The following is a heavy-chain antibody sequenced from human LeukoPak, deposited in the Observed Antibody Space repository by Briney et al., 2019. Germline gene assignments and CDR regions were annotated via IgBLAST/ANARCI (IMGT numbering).Heavy chain of an antibody. D-gene: IGHD2-2*01. V-gene: IGHV1-18*01. CDR3: ARAPERRYCSSTSCPNFDY. CDR2: ISAYNGNT. J-gene: IGHJ4*02. Sequence: ASVKVSYKASGYTFTSYGISWVRQAPGQGLEWMGWISAYNGNTNYAQKLQGRVTMTTDTPTSTAYMELRSLRSDDTAVYYCARAPERRYCSSTSCPNFDYWGQGTLVTVSS. CDR1: GYTFTSYG.